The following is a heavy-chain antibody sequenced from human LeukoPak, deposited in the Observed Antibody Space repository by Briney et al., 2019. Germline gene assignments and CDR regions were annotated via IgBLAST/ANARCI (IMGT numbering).Heavy chain of an antibody. D-gene: IGHD3-16*02. CDR1: GGSISSYY. CDR3: ASGYDYVWGSYRLDY. J-gene: IGHJ4*02. CDR2: IYTSGST. Sequence: SETLSLTCTVSGGSISSYYWSWVRQPAGKGLEWIGRIYTSGSTNYNPSLKSRVTMSVDTSKNQFSLKLSSVTAADTAVYYCASGYDYVWGSYRLDYWGQGTLVTVSS. V-gene: IGHV4-4*07.